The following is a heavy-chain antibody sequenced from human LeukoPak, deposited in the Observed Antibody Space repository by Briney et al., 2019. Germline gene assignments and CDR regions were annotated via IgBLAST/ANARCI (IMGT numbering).Heavy chain of an antibody. CDR2: ISGSGGST. CDR1: GFTFSSYW. Sequence: PGGSLRLSCAASGFTFSSYWMSWVRQAPGKGLGWVSAISGSGGSTYYADSVRGRFTIARDNFKNTLHLHMNSQTAEDTAVYYCARRGYDSSGYYPFYFDYWGQGTLVTVSS. CDR3: ARRGYDSSGYYPFYFDY. J-gene: IGHJ4*02. V-gene: IGHV3-23*01. D-gene: IGHD3-22*01.